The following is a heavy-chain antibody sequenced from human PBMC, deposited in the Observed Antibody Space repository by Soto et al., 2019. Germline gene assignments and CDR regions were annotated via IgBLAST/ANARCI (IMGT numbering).Heavy chain of an antibody. D-gene: IGHD3-16*02. CDR2: IYHSGST. J-gene: IGHJ3*02. V-gene: IGHV4-4*02. CDR3: TSKFGQLSADAFDI. CDR1: GDSISRSYW. Sequence: SETLSLTCAVSGDSISRSYWWSLVRQFPGKGLEWTGEIYHSGSTIYNPSLQSRVTLSVDKSKNEFSLKMSSVTAADTAVYYCTSKFGQLSADAFDIWGQGTMVTVSS.